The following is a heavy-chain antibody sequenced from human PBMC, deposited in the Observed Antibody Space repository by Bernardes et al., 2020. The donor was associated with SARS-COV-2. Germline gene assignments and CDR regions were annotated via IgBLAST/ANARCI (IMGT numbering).Heavy chain of an antibody. CDR1: GFTDSSNY. CDR2: IYSGGST. D-gene: IGHD6-13*01. CDR3: ERDRPSSSWYGWSEYYYYGMDV. Sequence: GGSLILSCAASGFTDSSNYMSWVRQAPGKGLEWVSVIYSGGSTYYADSVKGRFTISRDNSKNTLYLQMNSLRAEDTAVYYCERDRPSSSWYGWSEYYYYGMDVWGQGTTVTVSS. V-gene: IGHV3-53*01. J-gene: IGHJ6*02.